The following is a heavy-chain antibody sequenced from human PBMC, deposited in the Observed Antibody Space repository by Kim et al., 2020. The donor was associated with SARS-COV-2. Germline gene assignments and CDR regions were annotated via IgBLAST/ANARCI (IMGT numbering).Heavy chain of an antibody. J-gene: IGHJ4*02. CDR2: ISSSSSYI. V-gene: IGHV3-21*01. CDR1: GFTFSSYS. Sequence: GGSLRLSCAASGFTFSSYSMNWVRQAPGKGLEWVSSISSSSSYIYYADSVKGRFTISRDNAKNSLYLQMNSLRAEDTAVYYCARAPQQLVLYSPFDYWGQGTLVTVSS. D-gene: IGHD6-13*01. CDR3: ARAPQQLVLYSPFDY.